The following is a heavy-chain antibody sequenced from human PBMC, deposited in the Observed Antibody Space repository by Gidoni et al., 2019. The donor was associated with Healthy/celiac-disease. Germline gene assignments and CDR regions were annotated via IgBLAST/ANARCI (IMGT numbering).Heavy chain of an antibody. V-gene: IGHV3-33*01. D-gene: IGHD4-17*01. Sequence: QVQLVESGGGVVQPGRSLRLSCAASGFTFSSYGRPWVRQAPGKGLEWVAVIWYDGSNKYYADSVKGRFTISRDNSKNTLYLQMNSLRAEDTAVYYCARDGGDYGDYPTYYYYMDVWGKGTTVTVSS. CDR1: GFTFSSYG. CDR2: IWYDGSNK. CDR3: ARDGGDYGDYPTYYYYMDV. J-gene: IGHJ6*03.